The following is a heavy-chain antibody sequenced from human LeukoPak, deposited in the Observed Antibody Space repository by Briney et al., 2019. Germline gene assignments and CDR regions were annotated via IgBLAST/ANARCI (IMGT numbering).Heavy chain of an antibody. CDR3: ARGGPNYGDYNY. D-gene: IGHD4-17*01. CDR2: IKSKTDGRTT. CDR1: GFTFSNAW. J-gene: IGHJ4*02. Sequence: GGSLRLSCAASGFTFSNAWMSWVRQAPGKGLEWVGRIKSKTDGRTTDYAAPVKGRFTISRDDSKNTLYLQMNSLRAEDTAVYYCARGGPNYGDYNYWGQGTLVTVSS. V-gene: IGHV3-15*01.